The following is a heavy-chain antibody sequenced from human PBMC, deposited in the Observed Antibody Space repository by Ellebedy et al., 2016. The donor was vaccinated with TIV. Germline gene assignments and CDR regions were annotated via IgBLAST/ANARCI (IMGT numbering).Heavy chain of an antibody. D-gene: IGHD3-16*01. CDR1: DGSTSGYY. CDR3: ASTEHVGFWGY. V-gene: IGHV4-59*01. Sequence: MPSETLSLTCTVSDGSTSGYYWSWIRQPPGKGLEWIGYIHYSGSTSYNPSLKSRVSISADTPTGHFSLILSSVTAADTAVYYCASTEHVGFWGYWGQGTLVTVSS. J-gene: IGHJ4*02. CDR2: IHYSGST.